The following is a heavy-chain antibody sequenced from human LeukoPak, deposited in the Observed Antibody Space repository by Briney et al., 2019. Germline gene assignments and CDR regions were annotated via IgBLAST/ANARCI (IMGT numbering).Heavy chain of an antibody. CDR2: IYTSGST. CDR3: ARDIGYSYGLDYYYGMDV. CDR1: GGSFSGYY. J-gene: IGHJ6*02. Sequence: PSETLSLTCAVYGGSFSGYYWSWIRQPAGKGLEWIGRIYTSGSTNYNPSLKSRVTMSVDTSKNQFSLKLSSVTAAGTAVYYCARDIGYSYGLDYYYGMDVWGQGTTVTVSS. D-gene: IGHD5-18*01. V-gene: IGHV4-4*07.